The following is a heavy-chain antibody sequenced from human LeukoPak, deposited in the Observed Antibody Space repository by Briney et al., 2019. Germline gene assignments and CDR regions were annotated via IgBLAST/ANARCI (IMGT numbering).Heavy chain of an antibody. Sequence: GGSLRLSCAASGFTFSSYAMSWVRQAPGKGLEWVSAISGSGGSTYYADSVKGRFTIPRDNSKNTLYLQMNSLSAEDTAVYYCAKDPIKGRVGATVFDYWGQGTLVTVSS. CDR1: GFTFSSYA. V-gene: IGHV3-23*01. D-gene: IGHD1-26*01. J-gene: IGHJ4*02. CDR2: ISGSGGST. CDR3: AKDPIKGRVGATVFDY.